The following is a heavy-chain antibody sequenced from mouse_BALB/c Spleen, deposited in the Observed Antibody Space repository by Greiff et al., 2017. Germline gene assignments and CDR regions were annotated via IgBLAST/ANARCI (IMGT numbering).Heavy chain of an antibody. J-gene: IGHJ2*01. CDR1: GYTFTDHW. CDR3: ARGATVTDY. D-gene: IGHD1-1*01. Sequence: QVQLQQPGAELVMPGASVKMSCKASGYTFTDHWMHWVKQRPGQGLEWIGAIDTSDSYTSYNQKFKGKATLTVDESSSTAYMQLSSLTSEDSAVYYCARGATVTDYWGQGTTLTVSS. V-gene: IGHV1-69*01. CDR2: IDTSDSYT.